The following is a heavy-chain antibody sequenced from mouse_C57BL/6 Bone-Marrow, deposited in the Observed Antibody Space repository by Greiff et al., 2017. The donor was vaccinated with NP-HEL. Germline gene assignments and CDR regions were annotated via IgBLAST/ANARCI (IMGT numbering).Heavy chain of an antibody. Sequence: EVKLVESGGDLVKPGGSLKLSCAASGFTFSSYGMSWVRQTPDKRLEWVATISSGGGYTYYPDSVKGRFTISRDNAKNTLYLQMSSLKSEDTAMYYCARDAGSSYPYYAMDYWGQGTSVTVSS. CDR3: ARDAGSSYPYYAMDY. V-gene: IGHV5-6*01. CDR2: ISSGGGYT. CDR1: GFTFSSYG. J-gene: IGHJ4*01. D-gene: IGHD1-1*01.